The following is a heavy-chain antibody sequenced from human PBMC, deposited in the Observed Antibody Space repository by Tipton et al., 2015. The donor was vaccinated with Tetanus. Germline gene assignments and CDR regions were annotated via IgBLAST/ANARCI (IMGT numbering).Heavy chain of an antibody. J-gene: IGHJ4*02. CDR3: ARGPLENEGYFDS. CDR1: GYTFTKYG. CDR2: DSGYSGNT. D-gene: IGHD1-1*01. Sequence: QLVQSGPEVKQPGASVKVSCKASGYTFTKYGINWVRQAPGQGLEWMGWDSGYSGNTNYAQKLQGRVTMTTDTSTNTAYMELRSLTSDDTAVYFCARGPLENEGYFDSWGQGILVTVTA. V-gene: IGHV1-18*01.